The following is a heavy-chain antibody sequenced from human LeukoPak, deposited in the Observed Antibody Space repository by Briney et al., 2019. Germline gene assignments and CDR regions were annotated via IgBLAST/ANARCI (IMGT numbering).Heavy chain of an antibody. Sequence: SVKVSCKASGGTFSSYAISWVRQAPGQGLEWMGGIIPIFGTANYAQKLQGRVTITADESTSTAYMELSSLRSEDTAVYYCARGDIVVVVAATPKGGSRYNWFDPWGQGTLVTVSS. CDR2: IIPIFGTA. V-gene: IGHV1-69*13. CDR3: ARGDIVVVVAATPKGGSRYNWFDP. CDR1: GGTFSSYA. D-gene: IGHD2-15*01. J-gene: IGHJ5*02.